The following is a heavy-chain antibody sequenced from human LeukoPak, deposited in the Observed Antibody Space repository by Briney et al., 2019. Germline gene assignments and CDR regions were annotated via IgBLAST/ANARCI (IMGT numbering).Heavy chain of an antibody. D-gene: IGHD3-22*01. J-gene: IGHJ4*02. CDR1: EFTFSSHA. CDR3: TTDGDYYDSSLNFDY. CDR2: IKSKTDGGTT. V-gene: IGHV3-15*01. Sequence: GGSLRLSCVASEFTFSSHAMNWVRQAPGKGLEWVGRIKSKTDGGTTDYAAPVKGRFTISRDDSKNTLYLQMNSLKTEDTAVYYCTTDGDYYDSSLNFDYWGQGTLVTVSS.